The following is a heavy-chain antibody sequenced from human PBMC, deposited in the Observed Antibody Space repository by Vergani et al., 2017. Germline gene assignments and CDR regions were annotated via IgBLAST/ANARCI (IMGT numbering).Heavy chain of an antibody. D-gene: IGHD4-23*01. CDR2: ISSSSSYT. V-gene: IGHV3-21*01. CDR1: GFTFSSYA. Sequence: VQLVESGGGVVQPGRSLRLSCAASGFTFSSYAMHWVRQAPGKGLEWISSISSSSSYTYYADSVKGRFTISRDNAKNSLYLQMNSLRAEDTAVYYCARGGDYGGNSFDYWGQGTLVTVSS. CDR3: ARGGDYGGNSFDY. J-gene: IGHJ4*02.